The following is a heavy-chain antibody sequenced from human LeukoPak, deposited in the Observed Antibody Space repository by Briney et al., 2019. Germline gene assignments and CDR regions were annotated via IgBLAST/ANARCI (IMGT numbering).Heavy chain of an antibody. CDR1: GGSFSGYY. V-gene: IGHV4-34*01. J-gene: IGHJ5*02. CDR3: ARGLLLWFGEARGRRIRSWFDP. Sequence: KPSDTLSLTCAVYGGSFSGYYWSWIRQPPGKGLEWIGEIDHRGMTNYNPSLKHRVTISVDQSKNQFSLKLSSVTDADTAVYYCARGLLLWFGEARGRRIRSWFDPWGQGTLVTV. CDR2: IDHRGMT. D-gene: IGHD3-10*01.